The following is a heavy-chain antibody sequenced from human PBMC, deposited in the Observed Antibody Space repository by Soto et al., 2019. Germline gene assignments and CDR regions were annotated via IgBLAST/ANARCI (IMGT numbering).Heavy chain of an antibody. CDR3: ARRYGYSFDY. Sequence: PSETLSLTCDVSGDSISSSRWWTWVRQPPGKGLEWIGDSFHTGNTNYNPSLKSRVTISVDKSKNQFSLKLSSVTAADTAVYYCARRYGYSFDYWGQGTLVTVSS. CDR2: SFHTGNT. CDR1: GDSISSSRW. D-gene: IGHD1-1*01. J-gene: IGHJ4*02. V-gene: IGHV4-4*02.